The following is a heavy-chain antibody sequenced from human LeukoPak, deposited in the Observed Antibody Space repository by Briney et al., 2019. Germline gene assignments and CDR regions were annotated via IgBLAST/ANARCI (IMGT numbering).Heavy chain of an antibody. D-gene: IGHD7-27*01. J-gene: IGHJ4*02. CDR2: TTTSDANT. CDR1: GFTFSSYT. Sequence: GGPLSLSCAASGFTFSSYTVSWLGQARGRGGEWVSTTTTSDANTYYADSVKGRFTASRDNSKNTLFLQMHSLRAEDTAVYYCAKDGGLWVSAHWGDSWGRGTLVTVSS. CDR3: AKDGGLWVSAHWGDS. V-gene: IGHV3-23*01.